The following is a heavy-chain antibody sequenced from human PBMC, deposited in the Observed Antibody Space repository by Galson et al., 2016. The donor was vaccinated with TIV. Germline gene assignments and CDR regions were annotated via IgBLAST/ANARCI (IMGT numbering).Heavy chain of an antibody. J-gene: IGHJ4*02. CDR3: ARPPYCGGDCYKYDS. CDR1: GYTFTIYA. V-gene: IGHV1-3*01. Sequence: SVKVSCKASGYTFTIYAMHWVRQAPGQRLEWMGWINAGNGNTKYSQKFQGGVTITRDTSASTAYMELSSLRSEDTAVYYCARPPYCGGDCYKYDSWGQGTLVAVSS. CDR2: INAGNGNT. D-gene: IGHD2-21*01.